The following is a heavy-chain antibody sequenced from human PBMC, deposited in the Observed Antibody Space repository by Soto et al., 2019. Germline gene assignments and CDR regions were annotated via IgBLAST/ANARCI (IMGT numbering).Heavy chain of an antibody. V-gene: IGHV3-30*18. Sequence: QVQLVESGGGVVQPGRSLRLSCAASGFTFSDHGMHWVRQAPGKGLEWVAVISFDGSYKYYGDSAKGRFTVSRDNFKNTGELQMNSLRPEDTAVYYCAKDRVFRGVGGIAPWGQGILVTVSS. D-gene: IGHD3-10*01. CDR3: AKDRVFRGVGGIAP. CDR1: GFTFSDHG. J-gene: IGHJ5*02. CDR2: ISFDGSYK.